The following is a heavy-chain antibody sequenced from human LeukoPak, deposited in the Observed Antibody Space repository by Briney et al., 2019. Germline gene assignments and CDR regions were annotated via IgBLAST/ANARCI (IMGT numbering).Heavy chain of an antibody. J-gene: IGHJ4*02. CDR2: IHHTGNT. D-gene: IGHD3-10*01. Sequence: ASETLSLTCMVSGGSISSGNWWSWVRQPPGKGLEWFGEIHHTGNTNYNPSLKSRVTISIDKSKNQFSLQLSSLTAADTAVYYCARNGHYSLDYWGQGILVTVSS. CDR3: ARNGHYSLDY. CDR1: GGSISSGNW. V-gene: IGHV4/OR15-8*02.